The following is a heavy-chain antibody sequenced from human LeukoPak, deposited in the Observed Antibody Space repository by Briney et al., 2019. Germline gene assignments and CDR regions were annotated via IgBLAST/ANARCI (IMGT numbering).Heavy chain of an antibody. D-gene: IGHD2-15*01. CDR1: GGSFSGYY. J-gene: IGHJ5*02. V-gene: IGHV4-34*01. CDR3: ARGLYCSGGSCYSWFDP. Sequence: SETLSLTCAVYGGSFSGYYWSWIRQPPGKGLEWIGEINHSGSTNYNPSLKSRVTISVDRSKNQFSLKLSSVTAADTAVYYCARGLYCSGGSCYSWFDPWGQGTLVTVSS. CDR2: INHSGST.